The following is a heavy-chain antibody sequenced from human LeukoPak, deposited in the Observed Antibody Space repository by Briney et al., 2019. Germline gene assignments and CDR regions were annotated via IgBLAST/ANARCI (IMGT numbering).Heavy chain of an antibody. CDR2: INAGNGNT. V-gene: IGHV1-3*01. Sequence: ASVKVSCKASGYTFTSYAMHWVRQAPGQRLEWMGWINAGNGNTKYSQKFQGRVTITRDTSASTAYMELSSLRSEDTAVYYCARGYDSSGYYYVSWFDPWGQGTLVTVSS. CDR1: GYTFTSYA. D-gene: IGHD3-22*01. CDR3: ARGYDSSGYYYVSWFDP. J-gene: IGHJ5*02.